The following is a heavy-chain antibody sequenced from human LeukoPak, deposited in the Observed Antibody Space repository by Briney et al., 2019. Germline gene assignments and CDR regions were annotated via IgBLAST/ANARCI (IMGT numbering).Heavy chain of an antibody. CDR1: GYSFTSYW. J-gene: IGHJ5*02. CDR2: IYPGDSDT. V-gene: IGHV5-51*01. CDR3: ATSTAVSGILHWFDP. Sequence: GESLKISCKGSGYSFTSYWIGWVRQMPGKGLEWMGIIYPGDSDTRYSPSFQGQVTISADKSISTADLQWSSLKASDTAIYFCATSTAVSGILHWFDPWGQGTLVTVSS. D-gene: IGHD6-19*01.